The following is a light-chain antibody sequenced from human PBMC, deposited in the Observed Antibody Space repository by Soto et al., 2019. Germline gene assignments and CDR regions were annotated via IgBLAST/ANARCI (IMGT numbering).Light chain of an antibody. CDR3: QQRSAWPRT. J-gene: IGKJ1*01. CDR1: QSVSSS. Sequence: EIVLTQSPATLSLSPGERATLSCRASQSVSSSLVWYQQKPGRAPRLLIYDASNRATGISARFSGSGSGTDFTLTISSPEPEDFAVYYCQQRSAWPRTFGQGTKLEIK. V-gene: IGKV3-11*01. CDR2: DAS.